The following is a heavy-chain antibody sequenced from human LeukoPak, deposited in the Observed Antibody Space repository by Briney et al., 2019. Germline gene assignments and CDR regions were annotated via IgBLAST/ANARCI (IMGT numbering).Heavy chain of an antibody. V-gene: IGHV3-21*01. CDR2: ISSSSSYI. D-gene: IGHD3-10*01. CDR3: ARRLSVGRGDAFDI. CDR1: GFTFSSYS. J-gene: IGHJ3*02. Sequence: GGSLRLSCAASGFTFSSYSMNWVRQAPGKGLEWVSSISSSSSYIYYADSVKGRFTISRDNAKNSLYLQMNSLRAEDTAVYYCARRLSVGRGDAFDIWGQGTMVTASS.